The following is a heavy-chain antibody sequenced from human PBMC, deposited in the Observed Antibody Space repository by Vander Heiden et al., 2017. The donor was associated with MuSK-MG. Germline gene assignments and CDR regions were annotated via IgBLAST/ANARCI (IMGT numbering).Heavy chain of an antibody. CDR2: INWNGGST. J-gene: IGHJ4*02. CDR3: ARGRIAAAVGSYFDY. V-gene: IGHV3-20*04. CDR1: GFTFDDYG. D-gene: IGHD6-13*01. Sequence: EVQLVESGGGVVRPGGSLRLPCAASGFTFDDYGMGWVRQAPGKGLELVSGINWNGGSTGYADSVKGRFTISRDNAKNSLYLQMNSLRAEDTALYYCARGRIAAAVGSYFDYWGQGTLVTVSS.